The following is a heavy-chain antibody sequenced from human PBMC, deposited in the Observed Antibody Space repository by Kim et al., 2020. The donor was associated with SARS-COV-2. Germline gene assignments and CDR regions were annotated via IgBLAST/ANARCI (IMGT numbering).Heavy chain of an antibody. CDR1: GGSFSGYY. J-gene: IGHJ2*01. CDR3: ARVWTYYYGSGSYSLPWYFDL. D-gene: IGHD3-10*01. Sequence: SETLSLTCAVYGGSFSGYYWSWIRQPPGKGLEWIGEINHSGSTNYNPSLKSRVTISVDTSKNQFSLKLSSVTAADTAVYYCARVWTYYYGSGSYSLPWYFDLWGRGTLVTVSS. V-gene: IGHV4-34*01. CDR2: INHSGST.